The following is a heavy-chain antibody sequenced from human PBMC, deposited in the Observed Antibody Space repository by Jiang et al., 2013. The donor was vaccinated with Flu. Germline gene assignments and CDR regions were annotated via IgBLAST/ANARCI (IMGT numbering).Heavy chain of an antibody. V-gene: IGHV4-34*01. D-gene: IGHD2-21*01. CDR2: INHSGST. J-gene: IGHJ4*02. CDR3: ARGPYRFDY. Sequence: IRQPPGKGLEWIGEINHSGSTNYNPSLKSRVTISVDTSKNQFSLKLSSVTAADTAVYYCARGPYRFDYWGQGTLVTVSS.